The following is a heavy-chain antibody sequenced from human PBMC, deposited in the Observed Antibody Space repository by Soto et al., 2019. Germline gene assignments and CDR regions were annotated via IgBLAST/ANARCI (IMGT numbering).Heavy chain of an antibody. CDR1: GYSFTSYG. Sequence: QVQLVQSGAEVKKPGASVKVSCEASGYSFTSYGVTWVRQAPGQGLEWMGWISAYNGNKKYAQKLQGRVTMTTDTSTSTAYKEVRSLRSDDTAVYYCARDLGQQLVDYWGQGTLVTVSS. CDR2: ISAYNGNK. J-gene: IGHJ4*02. D-gene: IGHD6-13*01. V-gene: IGHV1-18*01. CDR3: ARDLGQQLVDY.